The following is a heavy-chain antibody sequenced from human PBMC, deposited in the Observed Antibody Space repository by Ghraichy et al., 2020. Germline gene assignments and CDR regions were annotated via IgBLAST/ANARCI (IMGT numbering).Heavy chain of an antibody. CDR2: IWYDGSNK. CDR1: GFTFSSYG. Sequence: GGSLRLSCAASGFTFSSYGMHWVRQAPGKGLEWVAVIWYDGSNKYYADSVKGRFTISRDNSKNTLYLQMNSLRAEDTAVYYCARDRGWFGELSWFDPWGQGTLVTVSS. CDR3: ARDRGWFGELSWFDP. J-gene: IGHJ5*02. V-gene: IGHV3-33*01. D-gene: IGHD3-10*01.